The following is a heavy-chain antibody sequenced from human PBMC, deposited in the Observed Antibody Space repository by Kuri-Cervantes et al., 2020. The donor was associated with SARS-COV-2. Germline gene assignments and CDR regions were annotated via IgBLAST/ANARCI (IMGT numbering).Heavy chain of an antibody. J-gene: IGHJ4*02. CDR3: ARGWSGYSLDPPHFDY. CDR1: GYTFTGYY. Sequence: ASVKVSCKASGYTFTGYYMHWVRQAPGQGLEWMGWINPNSGGTNYAQKFQGRVTMTRDTSISTAYMELSRLRSDDTAVYYCARGWSGYSLDPPHFDYWGQGTLVIVSS. D-gene: IGHD3-3*01. CDR2: INPNSGGT. V-gene: IGHV1-2*02.